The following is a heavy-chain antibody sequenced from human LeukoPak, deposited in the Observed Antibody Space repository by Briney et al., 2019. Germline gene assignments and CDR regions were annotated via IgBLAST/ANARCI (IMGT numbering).Heavy chain of an antibody. CDR1: GFTFSAYC. J-gene: IGHJ4*02. CDR2: ICPDGSVV. Sequence: GGSLRLSCVASGFTFSAYCMHWVRQGPEKGLEWVSRICPDGSVVNHADSVKGRFTTSRDNAKNTVFLQMNSLRVDDTAVYYCVRDLREADHWGLGTLDTVSS. CDR3: VRDLREADH. V-gene: IGHV3-74*01. D-gene: IGHD3-10*01.